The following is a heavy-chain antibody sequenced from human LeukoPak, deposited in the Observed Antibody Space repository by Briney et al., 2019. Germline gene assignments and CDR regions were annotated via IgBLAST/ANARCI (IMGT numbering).Heavy chain of an antibody. D-gene: IGHD2-2*01. CDR1: GGTFSRYA. Sequence: GSSVKVSCKASGGTFSRYAIGWVRQAPGQGLEWMGGIIPIFGTPNYAQKFQGRVTITADKTTSTVYMDVSSLRSEDTGVYYCARLVVPAARGDYYYYGMDVWGKGTTVIVSS. CDR2: IIPIFGTP. CDR3: ARLVVPAARGDYYYYGMDV. J-gene: IGHJ6*04. V-gene: IGHV1-69*06.